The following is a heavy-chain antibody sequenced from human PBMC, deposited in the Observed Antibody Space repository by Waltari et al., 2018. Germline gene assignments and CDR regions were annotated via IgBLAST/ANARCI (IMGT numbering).Heavy chain of an antibody. Sequence: EVQLVESGGGVVRPGGSLGLSCAASGFTFDDYGMSWVRQAPGKGLEWVSGINWNGDSTGYADSVKGRFTISRDNAKNSLYLQMNSLGAEDTALYYCARVTYGDYDHGYHYYMDVWGKGTTVTVSS. CDR1: GFTFDDYG. CDR2: INWNGDST. J-gene: IGHJ6*03. V-gene: IGHV3-20*04. D-gene: IGHD4-17*01. CDR3: ARVTYGDYDHGYHYYMDV.